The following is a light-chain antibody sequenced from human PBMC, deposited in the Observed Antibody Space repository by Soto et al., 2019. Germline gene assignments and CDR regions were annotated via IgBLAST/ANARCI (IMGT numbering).Light chain of an antibody. V-gene: IGKV3-15*01. Sequence: EIVMTQSPATLSLSPGERAALSCRASQSINSELAWYQQKPGQPPRLLIYGASTRATGVPARFTGSESGSEFTITISGLQSEDFAVYYCQQGHSWPLTFGQGTRLEI. CDR1: QSINSE. CDR3: QQGHSWPLT. J-gene: IGKJ2*01. CDR2: GAS.